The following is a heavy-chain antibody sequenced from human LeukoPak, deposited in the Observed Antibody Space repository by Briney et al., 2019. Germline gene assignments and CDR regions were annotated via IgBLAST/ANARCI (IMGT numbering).Heavy chain of an antibody. D-gene: IGHD4-23*01. J-gene: IGHJ2*01. Sequence: PGGSLRLSCAASGFTFDDYAMHWVRQAPGKGLEWVSGISWNSGSIGYADSVKGRFTISRDNAKNSLYLQMNSLRAEDMALYYCAKGATLVRGYFDLWGRGTLVTVSS. CDR3: AKGATLVRGYFDL. V-gene: IGHV3-9*03. CDR2: ISWNSGSI. CDR1: GFTFDDYA.